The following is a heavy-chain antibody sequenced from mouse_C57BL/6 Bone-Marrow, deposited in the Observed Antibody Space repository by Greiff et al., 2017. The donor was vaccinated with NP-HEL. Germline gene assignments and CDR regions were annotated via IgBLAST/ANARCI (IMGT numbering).Heavy chain of an antibody. CDR3: ARHGLYYDGSSPYFDV. CDR1: GFTFSSYG. Sequence: DVKLVESGGDLVKPGGSLKLSCAASGFTFSSYGMSWVRQTPDKRLEWVATISSGGSYTYYPDSVKGRFTISRDNAKNTLYLQMSSLKSEDTAMYYCARHGLYYDGSSPYFDVWGTGTTVTVSS. V-gene: IGHV5-6*02. J-gene: IGHJ1*03. D-gene: IGHD1-1*01. CDR2: ISSGGSYT.